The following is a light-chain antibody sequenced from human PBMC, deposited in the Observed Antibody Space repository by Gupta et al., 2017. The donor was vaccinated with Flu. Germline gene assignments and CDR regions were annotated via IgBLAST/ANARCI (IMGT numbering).Light chain of an antibody. CDR3: QESYSNPYT. CDR1: QSISTY. J-gene: IGKJ2*01. Sequence: GDRVTITCRASQSISTYLNWYQKKPGQAPKLVIYGASSLQNGVLSRFTGSGSGTDFFLSISSLHPEDFATYYCQESYSNPYTFGQGTKLEIK. V-gene: IGKV1-39*01. CDR2: GAS.